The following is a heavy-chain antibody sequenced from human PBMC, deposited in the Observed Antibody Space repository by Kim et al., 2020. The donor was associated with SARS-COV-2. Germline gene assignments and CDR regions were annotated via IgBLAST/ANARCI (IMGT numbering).Heavy chain of an antibody. Sequence: WGSLRLSCAASGFTFSSYAMNWVRQAPGKGLEWVSVIYSGGTSTYYADSVKGRFTISSDNSKNTLYLQRNRLIAEDTAIYYCSKPAANYDPYYFDYWGQGTLVTVSS. CDR3: SKPAANYDPYYFDY. CDR1: GFTFSSYA. J-gene: IGHJ4*02. V-gene: IGHV3-23*03. D-gene: IGHD4-4*01. CDR2: IYSGGTST.